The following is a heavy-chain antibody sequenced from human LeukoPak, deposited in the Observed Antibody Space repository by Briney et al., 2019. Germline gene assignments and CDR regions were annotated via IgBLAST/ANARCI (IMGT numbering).Heavy chain of an antibody. Sequence: SETLSLTCAVYGGSFSGYYWSWIRQPPGKGLEWIGEINHSGSTNYNPSLKSRVTISVGTSKNQFSLKLSSVTAADTAVYYCARGHYDFWSGYYVAWGQGTLVTVSS. CDR3: ARGHYDFWSGYYVA. CDR2: INHSGST. J-gene: IGHJ5*02. CDR1: GGSFSGYY. V-gene: IGHV4-34*01. D-gene: IGHD3-3*01.